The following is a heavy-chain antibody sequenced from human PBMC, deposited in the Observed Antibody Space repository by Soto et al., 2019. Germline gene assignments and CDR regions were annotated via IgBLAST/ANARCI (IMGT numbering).Heavy chain of an antibody. D-gene: IGHD1-26*01. Sequence: GGSLRLSCAASGFTFRNYAISWVRQAPGKGLEWVSGVSGSASSTYYADSVRGRFTVSRDHSKNTLYLQMSSLRAEDTAVYYCAKGLVGASYAFDIWGQGTTVTVSS. CDR1: GFTFRNYA. CDR3: AKGLVGASYAFDI. V-gene: IGHV3-23*01. CDR2: VSGSASST. J-gene: IGHJ3*02.